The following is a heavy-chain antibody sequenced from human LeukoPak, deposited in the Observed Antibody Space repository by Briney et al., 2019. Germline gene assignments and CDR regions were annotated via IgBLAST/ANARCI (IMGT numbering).Heavy chain of an antibody. CDR1: GYTFTGYY. D-gene: IGHD6-19*01. CDR2: INPNSGGA. Sequence: ASVKVSCKASGYTFTGYYMHWVRQAPGQGLEWMGWINPNSGGAYYAQKFRGRVTMTRDSSISTAYMELSRLRSDDTAVYYCARVQFTDYWGQGTLVTASS. J-gene: IGHJ4*02. V-gene: IGHV1-2*02. CDR3: ARVQFTDY.